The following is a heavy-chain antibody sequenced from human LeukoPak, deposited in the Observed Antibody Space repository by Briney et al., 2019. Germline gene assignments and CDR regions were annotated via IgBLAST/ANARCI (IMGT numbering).Heavy chain of an antibody. CDR3: AREGPMFDSGSYSKSLGY. J-gene: IGHJ4*02. CDR2: INHSGST. Sequence: SETLSLTCAVYGGSFSGYYWSWIRQPPGKGLEWIGEINHSGSTNYNPSLKSRVTISVDTSKNQSSLKVNSVTAADTAVYYCAREGPMFDSGSYSKSLGYWGQGILVTVSS. CDR1: GGSFSGYY. V-gene: IGHV4-34*01. D-gene: IGHD3-10*01.